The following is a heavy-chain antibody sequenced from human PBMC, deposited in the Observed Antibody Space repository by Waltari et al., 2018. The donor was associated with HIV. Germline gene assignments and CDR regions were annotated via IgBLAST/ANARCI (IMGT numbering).Heavy chain of an antibody. D-gene: IGHD4-17*01. CDR3: ARDAGRTVSTPDAFDV. Sequence: QVQLVQSGAEVKRPGASVKVSCTTSGYSFTAYYLHWVRQAPGHGLEWMGWINPNNGGTDYAQNFRDWVTMTTDTSIATAYLELHSLKSDDTAVYFCARDAGRTVSTPDAFDVWGRGTMVTVSS. CDR1: GYSFTAYY. CDR2: INPNNGGT. J-gene: IGHJ3*01. V-gene: IGHV1-2*04.